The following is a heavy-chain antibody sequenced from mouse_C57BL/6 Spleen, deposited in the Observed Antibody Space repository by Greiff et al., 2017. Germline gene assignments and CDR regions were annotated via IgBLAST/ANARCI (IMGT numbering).Heavy chain of an antibody. Sequence: VKLMESGPELVKPGASVKISCKASGYAFSSSWMNWVKQRPGKGLEWIGRIYPGDGDTNYNGKFKGKATLTADKSSSTAYMQLSSLTSEDSAVYFCASLYYYWGQGTLVTVSA. D-gene: IGHD1-1*01. CDR1: GYAFSSSW. V-gene: IGHV1-82*01. CDR2: IYPGDGDT. CDR3: ASLYYY. J-gene: IGHJ3*01.